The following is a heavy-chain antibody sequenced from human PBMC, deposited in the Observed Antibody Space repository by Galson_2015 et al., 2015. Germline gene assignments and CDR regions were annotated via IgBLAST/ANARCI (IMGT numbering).Heavy chain of an antibody. D-gene: IGHD2-15*01. CDR3: ARHRRVVAAGYYYMDV. J-gene: IGHJ6*03. Sequence: QSGAEVKKPGESLTISCKGSGYSFTNYWIGWVRLLPGKGLECMGIIYPGDSDTRYSPSFQGQVTISADKSISTAYLQWSSLKASDTAMYYCARHRRVVAAGYYYMDVWGKGTTVTVSS. V-gene: IGHV5-51*01. CDR2: IYPGDSDT. CDR1: GYSFTNYW.